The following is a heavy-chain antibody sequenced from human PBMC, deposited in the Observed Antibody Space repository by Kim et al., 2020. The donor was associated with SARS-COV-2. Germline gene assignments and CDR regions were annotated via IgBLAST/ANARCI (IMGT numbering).Heavy chain of an antibody. CDR2: INPSGGST. J-gene: IGHJ3*02. CDR1: GYTFTSYY. V-gene: IGHV1-46*01. D-gene: IGHD3-9*01. Sequence: ASVKVSCKASGYTFTSYYMHWVRQAPGQGLEWMGIINPSGGSTSYAQKFQGRVTMTRDTSTSTVYMELSSLRSEDTAVYYCARGPQSKYDILTKGDAFDIWGQGTMVTVSS. CDR3: ARGPQSKYDILTKGDAFDI.